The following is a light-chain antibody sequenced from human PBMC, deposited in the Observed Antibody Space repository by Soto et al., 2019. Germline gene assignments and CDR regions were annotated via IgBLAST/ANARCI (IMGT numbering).Light chain of an antibody. CDR1: ETISGRS. CDR3: QQYGSLYT. CDR2: GAS. V-gene: IGKV3-20*01. J-gene: IGKJ2*01. Sequence: EIVLTQSPGTLSLSPGERATLSCRASETISGRSLAWYQQKPGQATRLVIYGASSRATVIPDRFSGSGSGTDFILTISRLEPEDFAVYHFQQYGSLYTVGQGTKLEIK.